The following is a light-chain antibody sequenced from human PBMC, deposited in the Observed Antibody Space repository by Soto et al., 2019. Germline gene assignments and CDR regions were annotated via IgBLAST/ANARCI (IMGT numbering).Light chain of an antibody. J-gene: IGKJ2*01. CDR2: GAS. V-gene: IGKV3-15*01. Sequence: EIVLTHSPGILSLSPGERASLSCGASQSISSSFLAWYQQKPGQAPRLLIYGASTRATGIPARFSGSGSGTDFTLTISSLQSEDFAVYFCQQYNNWRSYTFGQGTKVDIK. CDR1: QSISSS. CDR3: QQYNNWRSYT.